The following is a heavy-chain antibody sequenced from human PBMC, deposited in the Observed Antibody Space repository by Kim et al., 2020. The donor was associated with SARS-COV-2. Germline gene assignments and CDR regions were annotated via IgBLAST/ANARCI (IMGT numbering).Heavy chain of an antibody. CDR3: GRYYSSYGMDV. CDR2: INQDGSEK. Sequence: GGSLRLSCTASGFIFSSDWMGWVRQAPGKGLEWVANINQDGSEKYYVDAMKGRFTISRDNAKSSLYLQMNSLRAEDTSVYYCGRYYSSYGMDVWGQGTTVTVSS. D-gene: IGHD6-13*01. CDR1: GFIFSSDW. J-gene: IGHJ6*02. V-gene: IGHV3-7*01.